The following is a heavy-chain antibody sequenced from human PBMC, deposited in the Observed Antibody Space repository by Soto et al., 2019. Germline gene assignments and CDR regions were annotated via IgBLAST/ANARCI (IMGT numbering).Heavy chain of an antibody. V-gene: IGHV1-18*01. CDR2: ISAYNGNT. J-gene: IGHJ4*02. Sequence: ASVKVSCKASGYTFTSYGISWVRQAPGQGLEWIGWISAYNGNTNYAQKLQGRVTMTTDTSTSTAYMELRSLRSDDTAVYYCARYYYDSSGYYYPLDYWGQGTLVTVSS. CDR1: GYTFTSYG. D-gene: IGHD3-22*01. CDR3: ARYYYDSSGYYYPLDY.